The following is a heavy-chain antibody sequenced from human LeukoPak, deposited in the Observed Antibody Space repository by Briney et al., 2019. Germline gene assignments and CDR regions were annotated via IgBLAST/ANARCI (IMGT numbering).Heavy chain of an antibody. Sequence: ASVKVSRKASGYTFTGYYMHWVRQAPGQGLEWMGWINPNSGGTNYAQKFQGRVTMTRDTSISTAYMELSRLRSDDTAVYYCARTRGYSGYDYDYWGQGTLVTVSS. CDR2: INPNSGGT. V-gene: IGHV1-2*02. J-gene: IGHJ4*02. D-gene: IGHD5-12*01. CDR3: ARTRGYSGYDYDY. CDR1: GYTFTGYY.